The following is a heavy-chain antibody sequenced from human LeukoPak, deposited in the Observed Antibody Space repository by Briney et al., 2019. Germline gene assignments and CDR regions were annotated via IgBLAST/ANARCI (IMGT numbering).Heavy chain of an antibody. CDR2: INSSSSYI. Sequence: GGSLRLSCAASGFTFSSYSMNWVRQAPGKGLDWVSSINSSSSYIYYADSVKGRFTISRDNAQNSLYLQMNSLRAEDTAVYYCARDGATMIVVVTSYYMDVWGKGTTVTVSS. CDR1: GFTFSSYS. V-gene: IGHV3-21*01. J-gene: IGHJ6*03. D-gene: IGHD3-22*01. CDR3: ARDGATMIVVVTSYYMDV.